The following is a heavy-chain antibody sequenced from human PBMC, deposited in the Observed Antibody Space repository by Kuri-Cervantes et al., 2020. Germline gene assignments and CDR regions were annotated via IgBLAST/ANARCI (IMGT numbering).Heavy chain of an antibody. CDR3: ARDGVAVAGTPLYYYYGMDV. CDR1: GYTFTSYY. D-gene: IGHD6-19*01. V-gene: IGHV1-46*01. J-gene: IGHJ6*02. Sequence: ASVKVSCKASGYTFTSYYMHWVRQAPGQGLEWIGIINPSGGSVSYAQKFQGRVTMTRDTSTSTVYTELSSLRSEDTAVYYCARDGVAVAGTPLYYYYGMDVWGQGTTVTVSS. CDR2: INPSGGSV.